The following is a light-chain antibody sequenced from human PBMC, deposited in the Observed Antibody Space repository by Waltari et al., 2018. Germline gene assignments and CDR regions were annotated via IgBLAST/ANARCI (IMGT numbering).Light chain of an antibody. CDR1: SSNPGVNS. V-gene: IGLV1-44*01. Sequence: QSVLTQSPSASATPGQRVTISCSGSSSNPGVNSVNWYQHVPGAAPRLLIYSNSRRPSGVPDRFSGSKSGTSASLAISGLQSDDEADYYCAAWDSNVNAWLFGGGTKVTVL. CDR3: AAWDSNVNAWL. CDR2: SNS. J-gene: IGLJ2*01.